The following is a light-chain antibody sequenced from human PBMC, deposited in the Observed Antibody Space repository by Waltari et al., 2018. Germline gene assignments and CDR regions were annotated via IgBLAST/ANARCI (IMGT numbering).Light chain of an antibody. J-gene: IGKJ5*01. CDR1: QGINNF. Sequence: DIQMTQSHSSLSPSVGDRVTITCQASQGINNFLNWYQQRPGKAPDLLIYDASNLETGVPSRFSGSGSGTDFTFTISSVQPEDIATYYCQQHYSLPITFGQGTRLEIK. CDR3: QQHYSLPIT. CDR2: DAS. V-gene: IGKV1-33*01.